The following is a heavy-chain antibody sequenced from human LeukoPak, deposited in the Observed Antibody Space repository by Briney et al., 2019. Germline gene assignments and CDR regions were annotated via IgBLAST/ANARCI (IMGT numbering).Heavy chain of an antibody. CDR3: AGFGDRYDFWSGGIYMDV. CDR2: IYHSGST. V-gene: IGHV4-38-2*01. J-gene: IGHJ6*03. Sequence: SETLSLTCAVSGYSISSGYYWGWIRQPPGKGLEWIGSIYHSGSTYYNPSLKSRVTISVDTSKNQFSLKLSSVTAADTAVYYCAGFGDRYDFWSGGIYMDVWGKGTTVTVSS. CDR1: GYSISSGYY. D-gene: IGHD3-3*01.